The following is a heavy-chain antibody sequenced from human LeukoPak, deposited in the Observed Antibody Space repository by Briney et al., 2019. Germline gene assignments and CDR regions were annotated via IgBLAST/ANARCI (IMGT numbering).Heavy chain of an antibody. CDR1: GFTFSTYE. J-gene: IGHJ4*02. CDR3: ATPGQWPVYFDY. Sequence: GGSLRLSCAASGFTFSTYEMNWVRQAPGKGLEWVSYISGTGTTIYYADSVKGRFTISRDNAKKSLYLQMNSLRADDTAVYYCATPGQWPVYFDYWGPGIQVTVSS. V-gene: IGHV3-48*03. CDR2: ISGTGTTI. D-gene: IGHD6-19*01.